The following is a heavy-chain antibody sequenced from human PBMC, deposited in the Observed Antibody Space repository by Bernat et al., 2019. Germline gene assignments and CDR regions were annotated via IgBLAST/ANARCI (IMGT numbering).Heavy chain of an antibody. CDR3: AHGYSSSWYSQGYNWFDP. Sequence: QITLMESGPTLVNPTQTLTLTCTFSGFSLSTSGVGVGWIRQPPGKALEWLALIYWDDDKRYSPSLKSRLTITKDTSKKQVVLTMSNIDPVNTATYYCAHGYSSSWYSQGYNWFDPWGQGTLVTVSS. D-gene: IGHD6-13*01. V-gene: IGHV2-5*02. J-gene: IGHJ5*02. CDR2: IYWDDDK. CDR1: GFSLSTSGVG.